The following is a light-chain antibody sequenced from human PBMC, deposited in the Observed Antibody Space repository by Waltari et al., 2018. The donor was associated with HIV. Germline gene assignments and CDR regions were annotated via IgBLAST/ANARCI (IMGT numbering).Light chain of an antibody. V-gene: IGLV2-14*01. J-gene: IGLJ2*01. CDR3: SSYSSRSVLV. CDR2: EVS. Sequence: QSALTPPASLSGSPGQSITVSCPGTISDVGPYKSVSWYQQHPGKAPKLMLYEVSDRPSGVSNRFSGSKSGNTASLTISGLQAEDEADYYCSSYSSRSVLVFGGGTKLTVL. CDR1: ISDVGPYKS.